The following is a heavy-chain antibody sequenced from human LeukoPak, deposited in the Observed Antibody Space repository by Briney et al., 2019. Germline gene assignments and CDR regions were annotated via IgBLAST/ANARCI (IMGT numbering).Heavy chain of an antibody. CDR2: IYTSGST. J-gene: IGHJ6*03. V-gene: IGHV4-61*02. CDR1: GGSISSGSYY. Sequence: SQTLSLTCTVSGGSISSGSYYWSWVRQPAGKGLEWIGRIYTSGSTNYNPSLKSRVTISVDTSKNQFSLKLSSVTAADTAVYYCASGMTYDSSGYYPYYYYYYMDVWGKGTTVTVSS. D-gene: IGHD3-22*01. CDR3: ASGMTYDSSGYYPYYYYYYMDV.